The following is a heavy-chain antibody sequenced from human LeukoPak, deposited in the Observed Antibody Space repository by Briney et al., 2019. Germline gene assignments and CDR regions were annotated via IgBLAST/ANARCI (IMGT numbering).Heavy chain of an antibody. Sequence: SETLSLTCAVYGGSFSGYYWIWIRQPPGKGLEWIGESSHSGRTHYNPSLKSRVTISVDTSKNQFSLKPSSVTAADTAVYYCARFRGYSYGLHYYYYYGMDVWGQGTTVTVSS. V-gene: IGHV4-34*01. J-gene: IGHJ6*02. CDR1: GGSFSGYY. D-gene: IGHD5-18*01. CDR2: SSHSGRT. CDR3: ARFRGYSYGLHYYYYYGMDV.